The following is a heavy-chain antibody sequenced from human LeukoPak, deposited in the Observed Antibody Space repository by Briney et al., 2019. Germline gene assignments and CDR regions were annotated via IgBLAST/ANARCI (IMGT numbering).Heavy chain of an antibody. D-gene: IGHD2-21*02. V-gene: IGHV3-7*01. CDR1: GFTFNRCW. CDR3: TSWGDTTAEYFQR. Sequence: GGSLRLSCVVSGFTFNRCWMNWVRQAPGKGLEWVAHINPDGRDTCYVDSVKGRFTISRDNAQNSMYLQMNSLRVEDTAVYYCTSWGDTTAEYFQRWGQGTLVTVSS. CDR2: INPDGRDT. J-gene: IGHJ1*01.